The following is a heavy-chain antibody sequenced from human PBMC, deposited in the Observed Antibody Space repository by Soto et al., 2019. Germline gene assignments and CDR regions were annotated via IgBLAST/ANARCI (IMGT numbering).Heavy chain of an antibody. D-gene: IGHD6-13*01. V-gene: IGHV1-2*04. J-gene: IGHJ4*02. Sequence: ASVKVSCKASGYTFTGYYMHWVRQAPGQGLEWMGWINPNSGGTNYAQKFQGWVTMTRDTSISTAYMELSRLRSDDTAVYYGARVAAAGTALFDYWGQGNLVTVSS. CDR3: ARVAAAGTALFDY. CDR1: GYTFTGYY. CDR2: INPNSGGT.